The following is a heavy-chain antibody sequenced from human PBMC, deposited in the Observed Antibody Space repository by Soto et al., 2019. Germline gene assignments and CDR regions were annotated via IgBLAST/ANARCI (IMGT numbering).Heavy chain of an antibody. CDR1: GFTFSSYA. Sequence: GGSLRLSCTASGFTFSSYAMHWVRQAPGKGLEWVAVISYDGSNKYYADSVKGRFTISRDNSKNTLYLQMNSLRAEDTAVYYCARDLGYYDSSGYFPDDAFDIWGQGTMVTVSS. J-gene: IGHJ3*02. V-gene: IGHV3-30-3*01. CDR3: ARDLGYYDSSGYFPDDAFDI. CDR2: ISYDGSNK. D-gene: IGHD3-22*01.